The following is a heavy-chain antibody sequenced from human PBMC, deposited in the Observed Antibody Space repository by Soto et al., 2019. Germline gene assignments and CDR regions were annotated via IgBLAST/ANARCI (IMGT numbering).Heavy chain of an antibody. CDR2: IYHSGST. CDR3: ARQEQWLSSFDY. D-gene: IGHD6-19*01. V-gene: IGHV4-39*01. Sequence: SETLSLTCTVSGDSISSSIYYWGWIRQPPGKGLEWIGTIYHSGSTFYNPSLKSRLTISVDTSKNQFSLKLSSVTAADTAVYYCARQEQWLSSFDYWGQGALVTVSS. CDR1: GDSISSSIYY. J-gene: IGHJ4*02.